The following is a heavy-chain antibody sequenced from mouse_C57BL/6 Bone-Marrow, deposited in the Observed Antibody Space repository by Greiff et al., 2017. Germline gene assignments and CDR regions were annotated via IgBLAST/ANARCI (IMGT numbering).Heavy chain of an antibody. CDR2: IHPNSGST. V-gene: IGHV1-64*01. CDR3: ARGEIDYGNCGAY. J-gene: IGHJ3*01. CDR1: GYTFTSYW. D-gene: IGHD2-1*01. Sequence: QVQLQQPGAELVKPGASVKLSCKASGYTFTSYWMHWVKQRPGQGLEWIGMIHPNSGSTNYNEKFKSKATLTVDKSSSTTYMQLSSLTSEDTAVYYCARGEIDYGNCGAYWGQGTLVTVSA.